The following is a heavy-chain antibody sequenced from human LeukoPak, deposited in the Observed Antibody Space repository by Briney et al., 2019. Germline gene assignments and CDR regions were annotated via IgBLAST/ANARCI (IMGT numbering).Heavy chain of an antibody. CDR1: GGSISSYY. D-gene: IGHD5-18*01. V-gene: IGHV4-59*01. J-gene: IGHJ6*04. Sequence: SETLSLTCTVSGGSISSYYWSWIRQPPGKGLEWIGYLYYSGSTNYNPSLKSRVTISVDTSKNQFSLKLSSVTAADTAVYYCARDTAMGLYYYGMDVWGKGTTVTVSS. CDR3: ARDTAMGLYYYGMDV. CDR2: LYYSGST.